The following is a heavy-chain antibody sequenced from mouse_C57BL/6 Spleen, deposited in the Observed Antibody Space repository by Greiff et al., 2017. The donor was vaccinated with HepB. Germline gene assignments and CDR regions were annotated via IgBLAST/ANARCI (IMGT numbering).Heavy chain of an antibody. CDR2: ISDGGSYT. J-gene: IGHJ4*01. Sequence: EVKLVESGGGLVKPGGSLKLSCAASGFTFSSYAMSWVRQTPEKRLEWVATISDGGSYTYYPDNVKGRFTISRDNAKNNLYLQMSHLKSEDTAMYYCARAERSAMDYWGQGTSVTVSS. CDR3: ARAERSAMDY. V-gene: IGHV5-4*03. CDR1: GFTFSSYA.